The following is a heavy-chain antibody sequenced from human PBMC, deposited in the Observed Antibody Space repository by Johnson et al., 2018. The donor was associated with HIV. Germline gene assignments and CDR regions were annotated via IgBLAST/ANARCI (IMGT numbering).Heavy chain of an antibody. CDR1: GFTFSSYG. D-gene: IGHD6-13*01. CDR3: AKSERAAAVPDAFDI. Sequence: VQLVESGGGVVQPGRSLRLSCAASGFTFSSYGMHWVRQAPGKGLEWVAVIWYDGSNKYYADSVKGRFTISRDNSKNTLYLQMNSLRAEDTAVYYCAKSERAAAVPDAFDIWGQGTMVTVSS. J-gene: IGHJ3*02. CDR2: IWYDGSNK. V-gene: IGHV3-33*06.